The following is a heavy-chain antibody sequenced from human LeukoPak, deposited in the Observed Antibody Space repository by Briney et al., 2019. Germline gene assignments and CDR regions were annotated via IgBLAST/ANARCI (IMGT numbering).Heavy chain of an antibody. D-gene: IGHD2-2*01. V-gene: IGHV4-59*12. CDR3: ARDWSKQYCSSTSCTEDAFDI. CDR1: GGSINSYY. J-gene: IGHJ3*02. Sequence: SETLSLTCTVSGGSINSYYWSWIRQPPGKGLEWIGYIYHSGSTYYNPSLKSRVTISVDRSKNQFSLKLSSVTAADTAVYYCARDWSKQYCSSTSCTEDAFDIWGQGTMVTVSS. CDR2: IYHSGST.